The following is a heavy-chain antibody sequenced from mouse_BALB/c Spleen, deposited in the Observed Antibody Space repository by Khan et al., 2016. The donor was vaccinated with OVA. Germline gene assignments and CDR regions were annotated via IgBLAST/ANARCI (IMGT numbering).Heavy chain of an antibody. D-gene: IGHD2-1*01. CDR1: GYTFSSYW. CDR2: ILPGSGST. CDR3: ARYGNHWYFDV. J-gene: IGHJ1*01. V-gene: IGHV1-9*01. Sequence: QVQLKQSGAELMKPGTSVKISCKATGYTFSSYWIEWVKQRPGHGLEWIGEILPGSGSTNYNEKFKGKATFTADTSSNTAYMQLSSLTSEDSAVYYCARYGNHWYFDVWGEGTTVTVSS.